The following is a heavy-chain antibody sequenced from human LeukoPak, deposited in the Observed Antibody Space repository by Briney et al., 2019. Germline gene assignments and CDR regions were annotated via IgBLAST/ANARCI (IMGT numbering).Heavy chain of an antibody. D-gene: IGHD1-26*01. CDR3: ARLRAVGANFDY. Sequence: SETLSLTCTVSGGSISSYYWSWIRQPAGKGLEWIGRIYTSGSTNYNPSLKSRVTISVDTSKNQFSLKLSSVTAADTAVYYCARLRAVGANFDYWGQGTLVTVSS. V-gene: IGHV4-4*07. CDR2: IYTSGST. CDR1: GGSISSYY. J-gene: IGHJ4*02.